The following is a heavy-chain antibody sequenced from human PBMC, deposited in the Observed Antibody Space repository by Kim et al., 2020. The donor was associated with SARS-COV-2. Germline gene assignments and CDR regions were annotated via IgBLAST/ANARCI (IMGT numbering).Heavy chain of an antibody. CDR2: VSGSGGST. CDR3: AKIITMVRGVLSAFDI. CDR1: GFTFSSYA. J-gene: IGHJ3*02. Sequence: GGSLRLSCAASGFTFSSYAMSWVRQAPGKGLEWVSAVSGSGGSTYYADSVKGRFTISRDNSKNTLYLQMNSLRAEDTAVYYCAKIITMVRGVLSAFDIWGQGTMVTVSS. D-gene: IGHD3-10*01. V-gene: IGHV3-23*01.